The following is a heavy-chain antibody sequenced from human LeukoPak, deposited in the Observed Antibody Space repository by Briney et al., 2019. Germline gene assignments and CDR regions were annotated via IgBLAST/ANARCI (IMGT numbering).Heavy chain of an antibody. J-gene: IGHJ5*02. D-gene: IGHD1-7*01. Sequence: GGSLRLSCAASGFTVSSNYMSWVRQAPGKGLEWVSVIYSGGSTYYADSVKGRFTISRDNSKNTLYLQMNSLRAEDTAVYYCAKGPTGTTYYNWFDPWGQGTLVTVSS. CDR1: GFTVSSNY. V-gene: IGHV3-66*01. CDR2: IYSGGST. CDR3: AKGPTGTTYYNWFDP.